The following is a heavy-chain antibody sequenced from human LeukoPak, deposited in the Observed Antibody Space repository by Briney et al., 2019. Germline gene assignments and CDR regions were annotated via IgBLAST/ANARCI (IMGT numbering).Heavy chain of an antibody. D-gene: IGHD6-13*01. CDR3: ARHNAYSSSWYGDD. Sequence: SETLSLTCTVSGGSISSGSYYWSWIRQPAGKGLEWIGRIYTSGSTNYNPSLKSRVTISVDTSKNQFSLKLSSVTAADTAVYYCARHNAYSSSWYGDDWGQGTLVTVSS. V-gene: IGHV4-61*02. CDR1: GGSISSGSYY. CDR2: IYTSGST. J-gene: IGHJ4*02.